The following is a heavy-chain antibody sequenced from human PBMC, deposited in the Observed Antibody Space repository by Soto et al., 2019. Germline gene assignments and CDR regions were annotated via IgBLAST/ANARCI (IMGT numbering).Heavy chain of an antibody. D-gene: IGHD3-16*02. Sequence: PGGSLRLSCAASGFTFSSYGMHWVRQAPGKGLEWVAVIWYDGSNKYYADSVKGRFTISRDNSKNTLYLQMNSLRAEDTAVYYYARDQYMITFGGVIVTPGPYFDYWGQGTLVTVSS. CDR2: IWYDGSNK. CDR1: GFTFSSYG. J-gene: IGHJ4*02. V-gene: IGHV3-33*01. CDR3: ARDQYMITFGGVIVTPGPYFDY.